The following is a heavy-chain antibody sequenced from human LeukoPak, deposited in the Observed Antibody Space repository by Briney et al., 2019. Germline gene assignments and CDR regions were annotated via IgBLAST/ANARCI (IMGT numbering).Heavy chain of an antibody. V-gene: IGHV3-23*01. Sequence: GGSLRLSCAASGFTFSSYAMSWVRQAPGMGLEWVSAISGSGGSTYYADSVKGRFTISRDNSKNTLYLQMNSLRAEDTAVYYCAKEIWFGELSGRPIDYWGQGTLVTVSS. CDR2: ISGSGGST. CDR3: AKEIWFGELSGRPIDY. D-gene: IGHD3-10*01. J-gene: IGHJ4*02. CDR1: GFTFSSYA.